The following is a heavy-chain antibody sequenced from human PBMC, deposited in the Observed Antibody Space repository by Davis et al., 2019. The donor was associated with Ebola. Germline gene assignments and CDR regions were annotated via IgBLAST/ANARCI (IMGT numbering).Heavy chain of an antibody. CDR1: GFTFSNYW. Sequence: GESLKISCAASGFTFSNYWMHWVRQAPGKGLVWVSRINRDESGTTYADSVKGRFTISRDNAKNSLYLQMNSLRAEDTALYYCAKEGAWYGYYFDYWGQGTLVTVSS. D-gene: IGHD6-19*01. CDR3: AKEGAWYGYYFDY. V-gene: IGHV3-74*01. J-gene: IGHJ4*02. CDR2: INRDESGT.